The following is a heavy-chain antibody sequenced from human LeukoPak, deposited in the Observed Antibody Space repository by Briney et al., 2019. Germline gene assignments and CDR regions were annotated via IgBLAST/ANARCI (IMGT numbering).Heavy chain of an antibody. J-gene: IGHJ5*02. Sequence: SETLSLTCTVSGGSISSSSYYWGWICQPPGKGLEWIGSIYYSGSTYYNPSLKSRVTISVDTSKNQFSLKLSSVTAADTAVYYCARRDGLPAAPINWFDPWGQGTLVTVSS. D-gene: IGHD2-2*01. CDR3: ARRDGLPAAPINWFDP. CDR2: IYYSGST. V-gene: IGHV4-39*01. CDR1: GGSISSSSYY.